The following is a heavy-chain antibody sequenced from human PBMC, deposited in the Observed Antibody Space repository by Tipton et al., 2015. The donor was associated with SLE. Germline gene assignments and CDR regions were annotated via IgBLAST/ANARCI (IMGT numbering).Heavy chain of an antibody. Sequence: GLVKPSQTLSLTCAISGDSVSSNSAAWNWIRQSPSRGLEWLGRTYYRSKWYSDFAVSVKSRVTINPDTSKNHFSLQLNSVTPEDTAVYYCARDHRPAIRFDPWGQGTLVTVSS. CDR3: ARDHRPAIRFDP. V-gene: IGHV6-1*01. J-gene: IGHJ5*02. D-gene: IGHD6-6*01. CDR1: GDSVSSNSAA. CDR2: TYYRSKWYS.